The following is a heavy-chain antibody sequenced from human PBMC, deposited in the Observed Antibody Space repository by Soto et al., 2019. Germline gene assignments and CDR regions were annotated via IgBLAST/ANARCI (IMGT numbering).Heavy chain of an antibody. J-gene: IGHJ4*02. V-gene: IGHV3-74*01. D-gene: IGHD3-10*01. CDR1: GFSFSSFW. CDR3: ARAFYGSGSYSAGDY. Sequence: GGSLRLSCAASGFSFSSFWMHWVRQAPGKGLVWVSRINSDGTSTNYADSVKGRFTISRDNAKNTLYLQMNSLRTEGTAVYYCARAFYGSGSYSAGDYWGQGALVTVSS. CDR2: INSDGTST.